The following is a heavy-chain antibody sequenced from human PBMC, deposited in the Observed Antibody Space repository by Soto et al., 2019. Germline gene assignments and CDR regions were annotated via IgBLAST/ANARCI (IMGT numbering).Heavy chain of an antibody. J-gene: IGHJ6*02. Sequence: PSETLSLTCTVSGGSVSSGIYYWSWIRQPPGKRLEWIGYIYYTGRTNHNPSLKSRVIMSVDTSKNQFSLKLSSVTAADTAVYYCTTLFSRYCTNGVCYTGFYPSYYYGMDVWGQGTTVTVS. D-gene: IGHD2-8*01. CDR3: TTLFSRYCTNGVCYTGFYPSYYYGMDV. V-gene: IGHV4-61*01. CDR2: IYYTGRT. CDR1: GGSVSSGIYY.